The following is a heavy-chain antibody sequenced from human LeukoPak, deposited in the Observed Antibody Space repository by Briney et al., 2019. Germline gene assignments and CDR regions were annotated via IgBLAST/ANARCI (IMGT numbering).Heavy chain of an antibody. CDR1: GYTFTAYY. D-gene: IGHD5-18*01. CDR3: ARVRDGYSYGTNWFDP. Sequence: ASVKVSCKASGYTFTAYYMHWVRQAPGQGLEWMGWINANSGGTNYAQKFQGRVTMTRDTSISTVYMDLTRLRSDDTAVYYRARVRDGYSYGTNWFDPWGQGTLVTVSS. V-gene: IGHV1-2*02. CDR2: INANSGGT. J-gene: IGHJ5*02.